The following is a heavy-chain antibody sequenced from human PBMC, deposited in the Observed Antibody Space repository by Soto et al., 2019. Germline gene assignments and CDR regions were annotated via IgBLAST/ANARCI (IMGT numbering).Heavy chain of an antibody. CDR1: GGTFTSET. CDR2: IIPILGTG. V-gene: IGHV1-69*08. D-gene: IGHD3-16*01. CDR3: ARVAGSYNLGTFPFYYMDV. J-gene: IGHJ6*03. Sequence: QVQLVQSGPEVKKSGSSVKVSCKLSGGTFTSETISWVRQAPGQGLAWMGRIIPILGTGNYAQKFQGRITITEDKSTNTGYMELSSLTSENTAVYCCARVAGSYNLGTFPFYYMDVWGNGTTVTVSS.